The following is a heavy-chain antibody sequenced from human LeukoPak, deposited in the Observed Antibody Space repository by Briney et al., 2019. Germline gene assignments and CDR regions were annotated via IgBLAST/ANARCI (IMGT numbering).Heavy chain of an antibody. CDR1: GDSVSSNSAA. CDR2: TYYRSTWLN. D-gene: IGHD6-19*01. Sequence: SQTLSLACAISGDSVSSNSAAWNWIRQSPSRGLEWLGRTYYRSTWLNDYAASLKGRISINPDTSKNQFSLQLNSVTPEDTAVYYCAREPHGSGLLFDYWGRGTPVTVSS. CDR3: AREPHGSGLLFDY. V-gene: IGHV6-1*01. J-gene: IGHJ4*02.